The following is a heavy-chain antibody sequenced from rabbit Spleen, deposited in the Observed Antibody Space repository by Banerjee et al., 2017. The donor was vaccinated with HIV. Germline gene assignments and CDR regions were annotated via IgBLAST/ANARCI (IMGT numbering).Heavy chain of an antibody. CDR3: ARGGYGGHIYAMGL. V-gene: IGHV1S40*01. CDR1: GVSFSSSSY. Sequence: QSLEESGGDLVKPGASPTLTCTASGVSFSSSSYLCWVRQAPGKGLEWIGCIYSTYTITWYASWAKGRFTISKTSSTTVTLQMTSLTDADTATYFCARGGYGGHIYAMGLWGPGTLVTVS. D-gene: IGHD3-1*01. J-gene: IGHJ4*01. CDR2: IYSTYTIT.